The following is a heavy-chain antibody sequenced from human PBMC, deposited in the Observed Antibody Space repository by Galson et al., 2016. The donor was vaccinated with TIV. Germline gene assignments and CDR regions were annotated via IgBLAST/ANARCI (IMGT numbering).Heavy chain of an antibody. J-gene: IGHJ3*01. CDR1: GFTFSKYA. CDR3: ARDPNGDWIGAFDF. V-gene: IGHV3-23*01. CDR2: VHAGGGGA. D-gene: IGHD4-17*01. Sequence: SLRLSCAASGFTFSKYAMIWVRQAPGKGLEWVSAVHAGGGGASYSDSVKGRFTISRDNSRNTLFLQMSSLTVEDTAVYFCARDPNGDWIGAFDFWGQGIMVTVSS.